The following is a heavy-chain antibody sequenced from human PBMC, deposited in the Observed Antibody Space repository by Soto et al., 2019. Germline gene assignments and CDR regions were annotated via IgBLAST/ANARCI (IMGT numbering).Heavy chain of an antibody. J-gene: IGHJ4*02. CDR3: AGLYPYESSGYHLNY. D-gene: IGHD3-22*01. CDR2: IYYSGGT. V-gene: IGHV4-59*08. CDR1: GGSISRYY. Sequence: SETLSLTCTVYGGSISRYYWSWIRQPPGKGLEWIGYIYYSGGTNYNPSLKSRVTISVDTSKNQFSLKLRSVTAADTAVFYCAGLYPYESSGYHLNYWGQGALVTVSS.